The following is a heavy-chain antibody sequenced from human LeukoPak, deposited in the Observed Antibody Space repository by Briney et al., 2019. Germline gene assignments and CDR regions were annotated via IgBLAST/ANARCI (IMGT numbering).Heavy chain of an antibody. CDR2: ISSNGGST. J-gene: IGHJ4*02. Sequence: GGSLRLSCAASGFTFSSYSMHWVRQAPGKGLEYVSAISSNGGSTYYANSVKGRFTISRDNSKNTLYLQMGSLRAEDMAVYYCARGSGTYSPLYFDYWGQGTLVTVSS. V-gene: IGHV3-64*01. CDR3: ARGSGTYSPLYFDY. D-gene: IGHD1-26*01. CDR1: GFTFSSYS.